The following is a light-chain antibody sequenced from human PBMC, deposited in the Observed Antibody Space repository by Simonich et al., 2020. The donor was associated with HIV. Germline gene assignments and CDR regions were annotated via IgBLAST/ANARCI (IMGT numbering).Light chain of an antibody. Sequence: DIQMTQSPSSLSASVGDRVTITCRASQSISSYLNWYQQKPGKAPKLLISAASSLQSGVPSRFSGSVSGTDFTFTISSLQPEDIATYYCQQYDSLPLTFGGGSKVEIK. CDR1: QSISSY. J-gene: IGKJ4*01. CDR2: AAS. V-gene: IGKV1-33*01. CDR3: QQYDSLPLT.